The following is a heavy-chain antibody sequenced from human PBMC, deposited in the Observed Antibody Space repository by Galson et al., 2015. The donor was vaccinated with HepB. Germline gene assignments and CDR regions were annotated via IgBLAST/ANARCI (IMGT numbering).Heavy chain of an antibody. CDR1: GGTFSSYA. V-gene: IGHV1-69*13. D-gene: IGHD1-26*01. CDR2: IIPIFGTA. Sequence: SVKVSCKASGGTFSSYAISWVRQAPGQGLEWMGGIIPIFGTANYAQKFQGRVTITADESTSTAYMELSSLRSEDTAVYYCARVEVGHEPLFLRSKRYYGMDVWGQGTTVTVSS. J-gene: IGHJ6*02. CDR3: ARVEVGHEPLFLRSKRYYGMDV.